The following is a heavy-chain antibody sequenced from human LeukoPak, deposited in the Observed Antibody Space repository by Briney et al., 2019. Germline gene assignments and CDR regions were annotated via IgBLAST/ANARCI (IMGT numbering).Heavy chain of an antibody. Sequence: SETLSLTCTVSGGSISSYYWSWIRQPPGKGLEWIGYIYYSGSTNYNPSLKSRVTISVDTSKNQFSLKLSSVTAADTAVYYCARRDSSGYKNPWSQGTLVTVSS. J-gene: IGHJ5*02. CDR3: ARRDSSGYKNP. CDR1: GGSISSYY. CDR2: IYYSGST. D-gene: IGHD3-22*01. V-gene: IGHV4-59*01.